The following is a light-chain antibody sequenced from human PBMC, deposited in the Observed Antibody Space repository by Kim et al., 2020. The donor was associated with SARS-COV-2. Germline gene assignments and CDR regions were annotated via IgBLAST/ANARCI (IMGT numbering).Light chain of an antibody. J-gene: IGLJ2*01. CDR2: QDS. CDR3: QVWDSSAGVV. CDR1: KLGDRF. Sequence: SYELTQPPSLSVSPGQTASISCSGDKLGDRFAYWFQQRPGQSPLLVISQDSERPSGIPERFSGSNSGSTATLTISGTQALDEADYFCQVWDSSAGVVFGGGTKLTVL. V-gene: IGLV3-1*01.